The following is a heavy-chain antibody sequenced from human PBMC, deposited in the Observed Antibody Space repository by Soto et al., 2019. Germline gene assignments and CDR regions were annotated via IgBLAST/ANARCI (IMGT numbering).Heavy chain of an antibody. Sequence: QVQLVQSGAEVKKPGSSVKVSCKASGGTFSSYTISWVRQAPGQGLEWMGRIIPILGIANYAQKFQGRVTITADKATSTAYMELSSLRSEDTAVYYCARDASGSTGGYWGQGTLVTVSS. CDR2: IIPILGIA. CDR3: ARDASGSTGGY. D-gene: IGHD1-26*01. CDR1: GGTFSSYT. J-gene: IGHJ4*02. V-gene: IGHV1-69*08.